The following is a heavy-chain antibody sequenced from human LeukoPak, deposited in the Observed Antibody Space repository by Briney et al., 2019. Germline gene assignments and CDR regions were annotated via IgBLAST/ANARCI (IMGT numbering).Heavy chain of an antibody. J-gene: IGHJ4*02. D-gene: IGHD6-19*01. Sequence: KSGGSLRLSCAASGFTFSSYSMNWVRQAPGKGLEWVSSISSSSSYIYYADSVKGRFTISRDNAKNSLYLQMNSLRAEDTAVYYCTKDLMTGFSSGWYFGYWGLGTLVTVSS. CDR1: GFTFSSYS. V-gene: IGHV3-21*04. CDR3: TKDLMTGFSSGWYFGY. CDR2: ISSSSSYI.